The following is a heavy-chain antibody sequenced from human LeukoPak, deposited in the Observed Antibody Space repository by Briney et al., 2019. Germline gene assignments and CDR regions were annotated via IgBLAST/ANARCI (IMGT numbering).Heavy chain of an antibody. V-gene: IGHV6-1*01. J-gene: IGHJ5*02. CDR2: TYYRSTWYN. Sequence: SQTHSLTCAISGDSVSSNSVTWNWIRQSPSRGLEWLGRTYYRSTWYNDYAVSVRGRITVNPDTSKNQFSLHLNSVTPEDTAVYYCARRLTQYDCFDPWGQGILVAVSS. CDR3: ARRLTQYDCFDP. CDR1: GDSVSSNSVT. D-gene: IGHD2-2*01.